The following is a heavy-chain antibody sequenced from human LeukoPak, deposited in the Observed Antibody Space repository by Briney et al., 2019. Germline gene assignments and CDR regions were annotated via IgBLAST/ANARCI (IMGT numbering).Heavy chain of an antibody. J-gene: IGHJ5*02. CDR1: GGSISSGDYY. CDR2: TYYSGST. V-gene: IGHV4-30-4*01. Sequence: SETLSLTCTVSGGSISSGDYYWSWIRQPPGKGLEWIGYTYYSGSTYYNPSLKRRVTISVDTSKNQFSLKLTSVTAADTAVYYCARPYYYDSRIDPWGQGTLVTVSS. D-gene: IGHD3-22*01. CDR3: ARPYYYDSRIDP.